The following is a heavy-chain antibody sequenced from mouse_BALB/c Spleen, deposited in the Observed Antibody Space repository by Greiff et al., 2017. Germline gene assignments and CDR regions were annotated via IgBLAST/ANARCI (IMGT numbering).Heavy chain of an antibody. CDR3: TRHDYDDAY. D-gene: IGHD2-4*01. V-gene: IGHV1-15*01. Sequence: VQLQESGAELVRPGASVTLSCKASGYTFTDYEMHWVKQTPVHGLEWIGAIDPETGGTAYNQKFKGKATLTADKSSSTAYMELRSLTSEDSAVYYCTRHDYDDAYWGQGTLVTVSA. J-gene: IGHJ3*01. CDR2: IDPETGGT. CDR1: GYTFTDYE.